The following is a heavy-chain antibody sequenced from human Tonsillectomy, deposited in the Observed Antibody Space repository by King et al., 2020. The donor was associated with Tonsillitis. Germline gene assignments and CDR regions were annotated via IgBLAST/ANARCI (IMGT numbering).Heavy chain of an antibody. Sequence: VQLQESGPGLVKPSETLSLTCSVSGDSITTSYWSWIRQPPGKGLEWIGFIYHTGSTNCNPSMKSRVTVSLDTSKNQFSLNLTSVTAADTAVYFCARGVRNFASWGRGTLVTVSS. D-gene: IGHD4/OR15-4a*01. CDR1: GDSITTSY. CDR2: IYHTGST. V-gene: IGHV4-59*01. J-gene: IGHJ4*02. CDR3: ARGVRNFAS.